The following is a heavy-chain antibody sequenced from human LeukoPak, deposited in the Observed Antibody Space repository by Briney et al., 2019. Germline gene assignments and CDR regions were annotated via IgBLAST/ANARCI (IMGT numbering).Heavy chain of an antibody. CDR2: IYFSGTT. V-gene: IGHV4-39*07. CDR3: SRDGQCTGVSCYSPYNWFDP. D-gene: IGHD2-15*01. Sequence: SETLSLTCTVSGGSISSSSYYWGWIRQPPGKGLEWIGSIYFSGTTYYNPSLQSRVTISVDTAKNQFSLKVTSVTAADTAAYYCSRDGQCTGVSCYSPYNWFDPWGQGTLVTVSS. J-gene: IGHJ5*02. CDR1: GGSISSSSYY.